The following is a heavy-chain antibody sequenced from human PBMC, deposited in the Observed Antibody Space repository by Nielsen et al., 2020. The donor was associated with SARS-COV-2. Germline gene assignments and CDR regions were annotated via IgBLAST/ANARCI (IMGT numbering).Heavy chain of an antibody. D-gene: IGHD6-13*01. CDR1: GFTFSSYW. CDR3: ARASSSWYGPGYNYFDY. J-gene: IGHJ4*02. V-gene: IGHV3-7*02. Sequence: GGSLRLSCAASGFTFSSYWMGWVRQAPGKGLEWVANIKQDGSEKYYVDSVKGRFTISRDNAKNSLYLQMNSLRAEDTAVYYCARASSSWYGPGYNYFDYWGQGTLVTVSS. CDR2: IKQDGSEK.